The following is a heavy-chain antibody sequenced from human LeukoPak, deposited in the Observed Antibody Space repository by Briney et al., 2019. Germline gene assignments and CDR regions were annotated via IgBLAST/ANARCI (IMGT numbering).Heavy chain of an antibody. J-gene: IGHJ4*02. CDR2: IHASGTT. CDR1: GGSISSYF. V-gene: IGHV4-4*07. Sequence: KPSETLSLTCNVSGGSISSYFWTWIRQPAGKGLAWIGRIHASGTTNYDSSLKSRVSMSVDTSKNQFSLKLTSVTAADTTVYFCARDGADVYGRAFDYWGQGTLVSVSS. D-gene: IGHD3-10*01. CDR3: ARDGADVYGRAFDY.